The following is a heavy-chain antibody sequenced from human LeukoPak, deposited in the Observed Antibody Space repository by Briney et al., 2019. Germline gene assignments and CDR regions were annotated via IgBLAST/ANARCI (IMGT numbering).Heavy chain of an antibody. J-gene: IGHJ4*02. V-gene: IGHV3-53*01. D-gene: IGHD3-22*01. CDR3: ARRGNRGYSLDY. CDR2: IYSGGST. CDR1: GFTVSNSY. Sequence: PGGSLRLSCAASGFTVSNSYMSWVRQAPGKGLEWVSVIYSGGSTYYADSVKGRFTISRGNSKNTLYLQMNSLRAEDTAMYYCARRGNRGYSLDYWGQGTLVTVSS.